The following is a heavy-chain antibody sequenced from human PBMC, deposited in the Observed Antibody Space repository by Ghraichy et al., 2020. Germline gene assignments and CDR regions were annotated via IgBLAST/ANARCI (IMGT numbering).Heavy chain of an antibody. Sequence: LSLTCAASGFTFSSYAMSWVRQAPGKGLEWVSAISGSGGSTYYADSVKGRFTISRDNSKNTLYLQMNSLRAEDTAVYYCAKDYYDSSGYIEPYYFDYWGQGTLVTVSS. CDR1: GFTFSSYA. CDR3: AKDYYDSSGYIEPYYFDY. V-gene: IGHV3-23*01. D-gene: IGHD3-22*01. CDR2: ISGSGGST. J-gene: IGHJ4*02.